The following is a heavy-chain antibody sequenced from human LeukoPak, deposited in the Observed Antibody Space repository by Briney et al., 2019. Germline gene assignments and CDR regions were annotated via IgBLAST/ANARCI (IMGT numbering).Heavy chain of an antibody. J-gene: IGHJ4*02. CDR2: ISWNSGSI. V-gene: IGHV3-9*01. CDR3: AKDFGRSAYDRPFDY. Sequence: PGGSLRLSCAASGFTFSSYWMHWVRQAPGRGLEWVSGISWNSGSIAYADSVKGRFTISRDNAKNSLYLQMNSLRAEDTALYYCAKDFGRSAYDRPFDYWGQGTLVTVSS. D-gene: IGHD5-12*01. CDR1: GFTFSSYW.